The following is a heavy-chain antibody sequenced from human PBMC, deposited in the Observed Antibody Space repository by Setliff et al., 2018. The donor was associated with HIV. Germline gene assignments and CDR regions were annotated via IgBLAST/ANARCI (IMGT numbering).Heavy chain of an antibody. CDR3: ARELPELTGRSFDP. J-gene: IGHJ5*02. D-gene: IGHD7-27*01. CDR1: GGSIGSGYYY. V-gene: IGHV4-61*09. Sequence: KTSETLSLTCTVSGGSIGSGYYYWSCIRQPAGKGLEWIGHIYTSGSTNDNPSLKSRLSMTIDTSKNHFSLRLTSVTAADTAVYYCARELPELTGRSFDPWGQESRSPSPQ. CDR2: IYTSGST.